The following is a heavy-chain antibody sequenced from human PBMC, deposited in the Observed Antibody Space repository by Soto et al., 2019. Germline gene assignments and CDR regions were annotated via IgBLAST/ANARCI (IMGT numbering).Heavy chain of an antibody. V-gene: IGHV4-61*08. CDR1: GGSISSGGYY. CDR3: ARSSTGPYYFDF. D-gene: IGHD2-2*01. CDR2: IFYSGST. J-gene: IGHJ4*02. Sequence: SETLSLTCTVSGGSISSGGYYWSWIRQHPGKGLEWIGYIFYSGSTNYNPSLKSRVTMSLDTSKNQFSLKLSSVTAADTAVYYCARSSTGPYYFDFWGQGTLVTVSS.